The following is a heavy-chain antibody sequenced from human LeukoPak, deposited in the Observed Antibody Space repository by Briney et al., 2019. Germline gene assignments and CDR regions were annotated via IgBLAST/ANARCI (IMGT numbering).Heavy chain of an antibody. CDR3: ARDQGMPQRDRTGAFDI. CDR1: GFTFSSYA. D-gene: IGHD6-25*01. J-gene: IGHJ3*02. CDR2: ISYDGSNK. V-gene: IGHV3-30-3*01. Sequence: QAGGSLRLSCAASGFTFSSYAMHWVRQAPGKGLEWVAVISYDGSNKYYADSVKGRFTISRDNSKNTLYLQMNSLRAEDTAVYYCARDQGMPQRDRTGAFDIWGQGTMVTVSS.